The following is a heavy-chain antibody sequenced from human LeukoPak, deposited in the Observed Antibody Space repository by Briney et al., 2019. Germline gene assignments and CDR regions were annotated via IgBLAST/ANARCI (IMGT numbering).Heavy chain of an antibody. CDR3: AKDQSVPAAKGAFDI. V-gene: IGHV3-30*02. Sequence: PGGSLRLSCVASGFTVNSNYMSWVRQAPGKGLEWVAFIRYDGSNKYYADSVKGRFTISRDNSKNTLYLQMNSLRAEDTAVYYCAKDQSVPAAKGAFDIWGQGTMVTVSS. J-gene: IGHJ3*02. CDR1: GFTVNSNY. D-gene: IGHD2-2*01. CDR2: IRYDGSNK.